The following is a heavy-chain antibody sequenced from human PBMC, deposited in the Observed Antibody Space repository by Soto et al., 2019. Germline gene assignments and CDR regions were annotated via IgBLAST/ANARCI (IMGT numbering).Heavy chain of an antibody. CDR3: ARLPRDCNKTSCYYADH. D-gene: IGHD3-3*01. Sequence: SLKISCRGSGYDFNTNWFGWVRQLPGRGLEWVGIMYPGDSDTRYNPSLQGHVTLSVDVTVSTAFLQWRSLETSDTGMYFCARLPRDCNKTSCYYADHWGQGTQVTVSS. J-gene: IGHJ4*02. CDR1: GYDFNTNW. CDR2: MYPGDSDT. V-gene: IGHV5-51*01.